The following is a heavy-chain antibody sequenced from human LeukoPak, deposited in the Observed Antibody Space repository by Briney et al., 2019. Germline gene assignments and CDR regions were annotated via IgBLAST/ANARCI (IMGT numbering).Heavy chain of an antibody. Sequence: SETLSLTCTVSGGSISSSSYYWGWIRQPPGKGLEWIGSIYYSGSTYYNPPLKSRVTISVDTSKNQFSLKLSSVTAADTAVYYCARTLSSLLIAAAGIDYWGQGTLVTVSS. V-gene: IGHV4-39*01. CDR2: IYYSGST. CDR1: GGSISSSSYY. D-gene: IGHD6-13*01. CDR3: ARTLSSLLIAAAGIDY. J-gene: IGHJ4*02.